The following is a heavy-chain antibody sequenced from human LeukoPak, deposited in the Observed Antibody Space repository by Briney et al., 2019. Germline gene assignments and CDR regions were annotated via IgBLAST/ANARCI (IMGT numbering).Heavy chain of an antibody. Sequence: SETLSLTCTVSGGSISSYYCGWIRQPAGKGLEWIGRIYTSGSTNYNASLKSRVTMSVDTSKNQFSLKLSSVTAADTAVYYCARATEWLDWFDPWGQGTLVTVSS. J-gene: IGHJ5*02. CDR2: IYTSGST. D-gene: IGHD3-3*01. CDR3: ARATEWLDWFDP. CDR1: GGSISSYY. V-gene: IGHV4-4*07.